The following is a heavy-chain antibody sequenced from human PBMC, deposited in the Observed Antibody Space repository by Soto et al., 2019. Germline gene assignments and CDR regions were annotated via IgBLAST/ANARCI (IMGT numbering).Heavy chain of an antibody. Sequence: EVQLLESGGGLVQPGGSLRLSCAASGFTFSSYAMSWVRQAPGKGLEWVSAISGSGGSTYYADSVKGRFTISRDNSKNALYLQMNSLRAEDTAVYYCANGLSWLRPARSAFDIWGQGTMVTVSS. CDR3: ANGLSWLRPARSAFDI. V-gene: IGHV3-23*01. CDR1: GFTFSSYA. D-gene: IGHD5-12*01. J-gene: IGHJ3*02. CDR2: ISGSGGST.